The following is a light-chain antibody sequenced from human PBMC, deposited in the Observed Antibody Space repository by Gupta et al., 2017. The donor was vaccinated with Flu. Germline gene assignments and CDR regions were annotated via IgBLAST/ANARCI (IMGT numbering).Light chain of an antibody. CDR3: QQYYATLALT. CDR2: WAS. Sequence: RSSQSLLFNSNSRNYLAWYQQKPGQPPKLLIYWASTRESGVPDRFNGSGSGTDVTLTISSLQAEDVAVYYCQQYYATLALTFGGGTKVEIK. V-gene: IGKV4-1*01. J-gene: IGKJ4*01. CDR1: QSLLFNSNSRNY.